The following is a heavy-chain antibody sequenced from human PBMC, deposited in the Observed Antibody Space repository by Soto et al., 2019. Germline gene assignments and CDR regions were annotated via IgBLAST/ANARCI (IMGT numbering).Heavy chain of an antibody. CDR3: ARFFGSGFDY. Sequence: EVQLVESGGGLVQPGGSLRLSCVASGFTFSTDSMNWVRQAPGKGLEWVAHISTSGATRYYADSVKGRFTISRDNAKTSPYLQMDSLRNEDTAVYYCARFFGSGFDYWGQGTLVTVPS. CDR1: GFTFSTDS. D-gene: IGHD6-19*01. CDR2: ISTSGATR. J-gene: IGHJ4*02. V-gene: IGHV3-48*02.